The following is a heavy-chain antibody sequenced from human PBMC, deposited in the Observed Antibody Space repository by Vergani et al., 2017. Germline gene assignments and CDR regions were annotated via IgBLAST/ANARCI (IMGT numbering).Heavy chain of an antibody. D-gene: IGHD1-26*01. Sequence: EVQLVESGGGLVKPGGSLRLSCAASGFTFSNAWMSWVRQAPGKGLEWVGRIKSKTDGGTTDYAAPVKGRFTISRDDSKNTLYLQMNSLKTEDTAVYYWTMYSGSYVFDYWGQGTLVTVSS. CDR3: TMYSGSYVFDY. CDR1: GFTFSNAW. V-gene: IGHV3-15*01. CDR2: IKSKTDGGTT. J-gene: IGHJ4*02.